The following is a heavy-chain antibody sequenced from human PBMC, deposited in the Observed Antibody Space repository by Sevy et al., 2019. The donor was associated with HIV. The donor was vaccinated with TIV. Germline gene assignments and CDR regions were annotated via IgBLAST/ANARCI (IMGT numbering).Heavy chain of an antibody. V-gene: IGHV1-18*04. J-gene: IGHJ5*02. D-gene: IGHD2-2*01. CDR2: ISAYSAYT. CDR3: ARHRPHCSSTSCFDP. Sequence: ATVKVSCKASGYTFTSYGITWVRQAPGQGLEWMGWISAYSAYTNYAQKLQGRVTMTTDTSTGTAYMELRSLRSDDPAVYYCARHRPHCSSTSCFDPWGQGTLVTVSS. CDR1: GYTFTSYG.